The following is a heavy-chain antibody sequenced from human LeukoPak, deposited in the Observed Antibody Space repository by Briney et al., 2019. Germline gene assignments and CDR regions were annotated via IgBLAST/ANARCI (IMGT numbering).Heavy chain of an antibody. J-gene: IGHJ4*02. CDR2: IYYSGST. D-gene: IGHD4/OR15-4a*01. CDR1: GGSISSYY. Sequence: KPSETLSLTCTVSGGSISSYYWSWIRQPPGKGLEWIGYIYYSGSTNYNPSLKSRVTISVDTSKNQFSLKLSSVTAADTAVYYCARMGAIAGASANPDHWGQGTLVTVSS. V-gene: IGHV4-59*01. CDR3: ARMGAIAGASANPDH.